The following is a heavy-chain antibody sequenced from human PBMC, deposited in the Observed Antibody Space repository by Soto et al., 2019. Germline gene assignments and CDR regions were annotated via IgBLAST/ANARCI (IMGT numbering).Heavy chain of an antibody. CDR2: IVPDGRNQ. Sequence: PGGALRLSWAASGFTFSRDAMSWGRQAPGKGPEWVAHIVPDGRNQYWADSVKGRFTGSRDNAKNTVYLQMNSLRTEDTAVYYCARGPTHGAFDLWGQGTMVTVSS. CDR1: GFTFSRDA. CDR3: ARGPTHGAFDL. V-gene: IGHV3-30-3*01. J-gene: IGHJ3*01.